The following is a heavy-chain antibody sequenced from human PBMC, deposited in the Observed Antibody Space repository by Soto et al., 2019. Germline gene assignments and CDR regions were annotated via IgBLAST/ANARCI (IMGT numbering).Heavy chain of an antibody. CDR3: ARPPFPVCINAVSYPFDY. Sequence: ASVKVSCKASGYTFTDYYIHWVRQAPGQGLEWMGMINPSGGSTDYAQKFRGRVTMTRDTSTGTVYMELSSLRSEDTAVYYCARPPFPVCINAVSYPFDYWCQGTLITVSS. CDR1: GYTFTDYY. J-gene: IGHJ4*02. V-gene: IGHV1-46*01. CDR2: INPSGGST. D-gene: IGHD2-8*01.